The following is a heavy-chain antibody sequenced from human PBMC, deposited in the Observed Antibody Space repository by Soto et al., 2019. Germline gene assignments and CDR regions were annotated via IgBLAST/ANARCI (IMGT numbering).Heavy chain of an antibody. Sequence: GESLKISCKGSGYSFTSYWIGWVRQMPGKGLEWMGIIYPGDSDTRYSPSFQGQVTISADKSISTAYLQMNSLRAEDTAVYYCARDLVVAASDWFDPWGQGTLVTVSS. CDR3: ARDLVVAASDWFDP. D-gene: IGHD2-15*01. J-gene: IGHJ5*02. CDR1: GYSFTSYW. V-gene: IGHV5-51*01. CDR2: IYPGDSDT.